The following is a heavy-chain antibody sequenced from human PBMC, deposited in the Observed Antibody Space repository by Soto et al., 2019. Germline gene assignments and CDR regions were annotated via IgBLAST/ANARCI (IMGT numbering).Heavy chain of an antibody. J-gene: IGHJ6*02. CDR3: AKGGAIVAAGTRVYIYTAMDV. CDR2: INPNSRDT. D-gene: IGHD1-26*01. Sequence: QVQLVQSGTEVKRPGDSVKVSCKASGYTFTGYYVHWVRQAPGQGLEWMGWINPNSRDTYLAQRFQGRVTMNRDTSIGTAYMELRGLTSDDTAEYYCAKGGAIVAAGTRVYIYTAMDVWGQGTTVTVSS. CDR1: GYTFTGYY. V-gene: IGHV1-2*02.